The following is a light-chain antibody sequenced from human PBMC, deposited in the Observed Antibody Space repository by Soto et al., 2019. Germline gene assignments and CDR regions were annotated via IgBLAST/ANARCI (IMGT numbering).Light chain of an antibody. J-gene: IGKJ1*01. V-gene: IGKV1-39*01. CDR1: QSISDS. CDR2: AAS. Sequence: QMTQSPSSLSASVGDRVPITCRASQSISDSLNWYQHKPGTAPKLLIYAASSLQSGVPSRFSGGGSGTDFTLTISSLQPEDFVTYFCQQSFSFPATFGQGTKVDI. CDR3: QQSFSFPAT.